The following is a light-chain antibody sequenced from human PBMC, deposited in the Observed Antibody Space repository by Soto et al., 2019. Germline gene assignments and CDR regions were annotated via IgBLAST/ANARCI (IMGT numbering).Light chain of an antibody. CDR3: QQYNNWHPLT. V-gene: IGKV3-15*01. CDR1: QSVNSN. Sequence: EIVMTQSPATLSVSPGERATLSCRASQSVNSNLAWYQQKPGQAPRLVIFGASNRATGVPARFSGSGSGTEFALTISSLQSEDFAGYYCQQYNNWHPLTFGGGTKVEIK. J-gene: IGKJ4*01. CDR2: GAS.